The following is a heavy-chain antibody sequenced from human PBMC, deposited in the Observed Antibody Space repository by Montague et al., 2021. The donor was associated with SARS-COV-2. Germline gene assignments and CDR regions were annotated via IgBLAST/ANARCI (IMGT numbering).Heavy chain of an antibody. CDR3: ARGRGLAVLFDFYYYGMDV. CDR1: GGSFSGYY. Sequence: SETLSLTCAVYGGSFSGYYWTWIRQPPGKGLGWIGENNYSGSTNYNPSLKSRVTMSVDMSKNQFSLKLRSVTAADTAVYYCARGRGLAVLFDFYYYGMDVWGQGTTVTVSS. D-gene: IGHD6-19*01. V-gene: IGHV4-34*01. CDR2: NNYSGST. J-gene: IGHJ6*02.